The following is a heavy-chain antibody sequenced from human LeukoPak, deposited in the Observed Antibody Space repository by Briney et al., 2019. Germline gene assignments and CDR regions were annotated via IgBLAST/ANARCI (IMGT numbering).Heavy chain of an antibody. Sequence: SETLSLTCAVSGYSIVTGYYWAWIRPPPGKGLEWFGSIYHNESTYYNPSLKSRVTISVDTSKNQFSLQLSSVTAADTAVYYCARLYWGLGAFDIWGQGTMVTVSS. V-gene: IGHV4-38-2*01. CDR2: IYHNEST. CDR1: GYSIVTGYY. D-gene: IGHD3-16*01. J-gene: IGHJ3*02. CDR3: ARLYWGLGAFDI.